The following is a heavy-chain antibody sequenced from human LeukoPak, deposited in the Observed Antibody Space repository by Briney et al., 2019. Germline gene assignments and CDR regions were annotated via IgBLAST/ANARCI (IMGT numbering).Heavy chain of an antibody. J-gene: IGHJ4*02. D-gene: IGHD4-17*01. Sequence: PSQTLSLTCTVSGGSISSGDYYWSWIRQPPGKGLEWIGYIYYSGSTYYNPSLKSRVTISVDTSKNQFSLKLSSVTAADTAVYYCAGVPRTTVTDPFDYWGQGTLVTVSS. CDR3: AGVPRTTVTDPFDY. V-gene: IGHV4-30-4*01. CDR1: GGSISSGDYY. CDR2: IYYSGST.